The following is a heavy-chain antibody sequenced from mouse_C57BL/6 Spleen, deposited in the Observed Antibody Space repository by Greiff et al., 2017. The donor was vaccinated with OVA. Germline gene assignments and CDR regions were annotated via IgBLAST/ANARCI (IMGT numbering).Heavy chain of an antibody. CDR3: TRSRANYGSSYHYAMDY. Sequence: VQLQQSGAELVRPGASVTLSCKASGYTFTDYEMHWVKQTPVHGLEWIGAIDPETGGTAYNQKFKGKAILTADKSSSKGYMERRNRTSEDSAVYYCTRSRANYGSSYHYAMDYWGQGTSVTVSS. CDR1: GYTFTDYE. V-gene: IGHV1-15*01. CDR2: IDPETGGT. J-gene: IGHJ4*01. D-gene: IGHD1-1*01.